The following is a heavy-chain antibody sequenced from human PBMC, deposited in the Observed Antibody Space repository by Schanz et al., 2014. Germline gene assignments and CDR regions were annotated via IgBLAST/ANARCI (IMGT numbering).Heavy chain of an antibody. Sequence: EMQLVESGGGLIQPGGSLRLSCAASGFTVTSYYMSWVRQAPGKGLEWVSVIYSGDNTYYADSVKGRFTISRDNSKNTLSLQMNSLRAEDTAVYYCAREEGYGYGPGAFDIWGQGTMVTVSS. D-gene: IGHD5-18*01. J-gene: IGHJ3*02. CDR3: AREEGYGYGPGAFDI. V-gene: IGHV3-66*03. CDR1: GFTVTSYY. CDR2: IYSGDNT.